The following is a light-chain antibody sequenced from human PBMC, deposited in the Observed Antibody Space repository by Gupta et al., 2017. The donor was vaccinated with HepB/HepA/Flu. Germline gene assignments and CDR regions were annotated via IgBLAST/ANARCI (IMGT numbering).Light chain of an antibody. J-gene: IGLJ3*02. CDR2: DVT. V-gene: IGLV2-14*03. CDR1: SSDVGGYNS. CDR3: SSFTRSTSTLVL. Sequence: QSALTQPASVSGSPGQSITISCTGPSSDVGGYNSVSWYQQYPGKAPQLLIYDVTARPSGISTRFSASKSGNTASLTISGLQTEDEADYFCSSFTRSTSTLVLFGGGTKVTVL.